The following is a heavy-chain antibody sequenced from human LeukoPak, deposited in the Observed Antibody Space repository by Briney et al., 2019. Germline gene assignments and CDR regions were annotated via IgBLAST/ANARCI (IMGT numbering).Heavy chain of an antibody. CDR2: INHSGST. V-gene: IGHV4-34*01. J-gene: IGHJ4*02. D-gene: IGHD3-9*01. CDR1: GGSFSGYY. CDR3: ARARGHYYILAGGRRAYYFDF. Sequence: PSETLSLTCAVYGGSFSGYYWSWIRQSPGKGLEWIGEINHSGSTNYNPSLKSRVTISVDTSKNQFSLKLSSVTAADTAVYYCARARGHYYILAGGRRAYYFDFWGQGTVVTVS.